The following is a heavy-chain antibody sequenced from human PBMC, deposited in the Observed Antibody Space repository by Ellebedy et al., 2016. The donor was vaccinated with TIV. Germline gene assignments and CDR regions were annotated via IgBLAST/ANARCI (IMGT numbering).Heavy chain of an antibody. D-gene: IGHD6-19*01. Sequence: SQTLSLTCAISGDSVSSNSPTWNWIRQSPSRGLEWLGRTYYRSKWYYEYAVSVYSRITINPDTSKNQFSLQLNSVTPEDTAVYYFARYNSGRKIFDYWGQGTLVTVSS. CDR3: ARYNSGRKIFDY. V-gene: IGHV6-1*01. J-gene: IGHJ4*02. CDR2: TYYRSKWYY. CDR1: GDSVSSNSPT.